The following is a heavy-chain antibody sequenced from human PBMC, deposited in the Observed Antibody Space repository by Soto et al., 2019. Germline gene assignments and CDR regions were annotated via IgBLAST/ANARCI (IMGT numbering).Heavy chain of an antibody. Sequence: GGSLRLSCAASGFTFSSSAMSWVRQAPGKGLEWVSGISDSGGSTYYADSVKGRFTISRDNSKNTLYLQMNTLRAEDTAIYYCAKDYSSGGNWGQGTLVTVSS. V-gene: IGHV3-23*01. CDR3: AKDYSSGGN. D-gene: IGHD6-19*01. CDR1: GFTFSSSA. J-gene: IGHJ4*02. CDR2: ISDSGGST.